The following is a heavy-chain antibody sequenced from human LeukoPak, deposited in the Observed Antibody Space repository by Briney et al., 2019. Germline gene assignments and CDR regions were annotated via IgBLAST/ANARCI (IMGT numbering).Heavy chain of an antibody. CDR1: GGTFSSYA. CDR2: IIPIFGTA. J-gene: IGHJ3*02. V-gene: IGHV1-69*05. CDR3: ARVVMRYDSSGYGAFDI. D-gene: IGHD3-22*01. Sequence: SVKVSCKASGGTFSSYAISWVRQAPGQGLEWMGGIIPIFGTANHAQKFQGRVTITTDESTSTAYMELSSLRSEDTAVYYCARVVMRYDSSGYGAFDIWGQGTMVTVSS.